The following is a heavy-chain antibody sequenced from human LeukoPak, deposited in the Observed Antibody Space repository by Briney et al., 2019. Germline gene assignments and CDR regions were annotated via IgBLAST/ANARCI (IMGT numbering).Heavy chain of an antibody. CDR1: GFTFSSYA. V-gene: IGHV3-30*04. J-gene: IGHJ4*02. Sequence: GGSLRLSCAASGFTFSSYAMHWVRQAPGKGLEWVAVISYDGSNKYYADSVKGRFTISRDNSKNTLYPQMNSLRAEDTAVYYCARDTGYSSGWYIGYWGQGTLVTVSS. CDR3: ARDTGYSSGWYIGY. D-gene: IGHD6-19*01. CDR2: ISYDGSNK.